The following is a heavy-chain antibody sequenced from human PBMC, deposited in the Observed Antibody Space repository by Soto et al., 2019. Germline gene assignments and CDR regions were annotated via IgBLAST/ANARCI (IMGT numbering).Heavy chain of an antibody. Sequence: SDTLSLTCVVSGGSITISHWWSWVRQTPGKGLEWIGEIFHIGHTNYNPSLKGRVTISLDQSKNQFSLKMTSMTAADTAVFYCARREYGMDVWGQGTTVT. J-gene: IGHJ6*02. CDR3: ARREYGMDV. CDR2: IFHIGHT. V-gene: IGHV4-4*02. CDR1: GGSITISHW.